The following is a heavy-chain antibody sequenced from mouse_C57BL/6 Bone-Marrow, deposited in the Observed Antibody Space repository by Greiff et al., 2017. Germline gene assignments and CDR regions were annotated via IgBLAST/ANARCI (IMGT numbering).Heavy chain of an antibody. Sequence: QVQLQQSGAELVRPGASVTLSCKASGYTFPDYEMHWVKQTPVHGLEWIGAIDPETGGTAYNQKFKGKAILTADKSSSTAYMELRSLTSEDSAVYYCTRKVYSWFAYWGQGTLVTVSA. D-gene: IGHD2-3*01. CDR1: GYTFPDYE. J-gene: IGHJ3*01. CDR3: TRKVYSWFAY. CDR2: IDPETGGT. V-gene: IGHV1-15*01.